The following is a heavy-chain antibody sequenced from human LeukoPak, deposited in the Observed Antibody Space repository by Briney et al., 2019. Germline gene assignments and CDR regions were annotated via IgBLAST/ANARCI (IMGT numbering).Heavy chain of an antibody. V-gene: IGHV3-7*01. J-gene: IGHJ4*02. CDR2: IKQDGSVK. CDR1: GFTFSSYW. D-gene: IGHD6-6*01. CDR3: ARDPVAAPYFDY. Sequence: GGSLRLSCAASGFTFSSYWMNWVRQAPGKGLEWVANIKQDGSVKNYVGSVKGRFTVSRDNARTSLYLQMSSLRAEDTAVYYCARDPVAAPYFDYWGQGALVTVSS.